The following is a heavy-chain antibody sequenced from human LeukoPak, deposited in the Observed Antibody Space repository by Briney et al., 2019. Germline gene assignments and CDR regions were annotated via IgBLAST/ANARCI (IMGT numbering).Heavy chain of an antibody. CDR3: AKDMGCRCRYNEHYFYY. D-gene: IGHD1-1*01. V-gene: IGHV3-23*01. Sequence: GGSLRLSCAASVFTFSSYAMSWVRQAPGKGLEWVSAISGSGGSTYYADSVKGRFTISRDNSKHTLYLQVNSLRAEHRPVYYCAKDMGCRCRYNEHYFYYGGQGTLVTVSS. CDR2: ISGSGGST. CDR1: VFTFSSYA. J-gene: IGHJ4*02.